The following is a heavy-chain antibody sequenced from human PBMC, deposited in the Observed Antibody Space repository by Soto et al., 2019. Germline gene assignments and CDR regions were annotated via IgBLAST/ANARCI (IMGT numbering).Heavy chain of an antibody. D-gene: IGHD2-2*02. Sequence: GGSLRLSCAASGFTFDDYSMHWVRQAPGKGLEWVSGISWNSGSIGYADSVKGRFTISRDNAKNSLYLQMNSLRAEDTALYYCARQDCSSTSCYSPFDYWGQGTLVTVSS. CDR1: GFTFDDYS. J-gene: IGHJ4*02. CDR2: ISWNSGSI. V-gene: IGHV3-9*01. CDR3: ARQDCSSTSCYSPFDY.